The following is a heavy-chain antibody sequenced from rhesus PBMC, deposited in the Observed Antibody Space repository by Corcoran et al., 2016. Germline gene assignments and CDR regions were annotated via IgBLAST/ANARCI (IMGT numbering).Heavy chain of an antibody. V-gene: IGHV4-160*01. Sequence: QVQLQQWGEGLVKPSETLSLTCAVYGGSVSGYWWGWIRQPPGKGLEWIGRIRSGGSPNYNPSLKSRVTISIDTAKNQFSLKLSSVTAADTAVYYCARLYCRGGVCYEYYFDYWGQGVLVTVSS. D-gene: IGHD2-8*01. CDR2: IRSGGSP. J-gene: IGHJ4*01. CDR1: GGSVSGYW. CDR3: ARLYCRGGVCYEYYFDY.